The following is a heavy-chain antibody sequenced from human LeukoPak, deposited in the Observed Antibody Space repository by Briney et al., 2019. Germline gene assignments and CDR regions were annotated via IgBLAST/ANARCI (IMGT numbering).Heavy chain of an antibody. J-gene: IGHJ4*02. V-gene: IGHV1-69*04. CDR2: IIPILGIA. D-gene: IGHD3-10*01. Sequence: SVKVSCKASGYTFTSYYMHWVRQAPGQGLEWMGRIIPILGIANYAQKFQGRVTITADKSTSTAYMELSSLRSEDTAVYYCARDGSGRLFDYWGQGTLVTVSS. CDR3: ARDGSGRLFDY. CDR1: GYTFTSYY.